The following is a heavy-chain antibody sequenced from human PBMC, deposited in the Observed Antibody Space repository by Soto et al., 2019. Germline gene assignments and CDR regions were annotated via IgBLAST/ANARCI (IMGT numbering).Heavy chain of an antibody. J-gene: IGHJ4*02. CDR3: AREGLGSSGWYGGDY. D-gene: IGHD6-19*01. V-gene: IGHV1-18*01. Sequence: GASVKVSCKASGYTFTSYGISWVRQDPGQGLEWMGWISAYNGNTNYAQKLQGRVTMTTDTSTSTAYMELRSLRSDDTAVYYCAREGLGSSGWYGGDYWGQGTLVTVSS. CDR2: ISAYNGNT. CDR1: GYTFTSYG.